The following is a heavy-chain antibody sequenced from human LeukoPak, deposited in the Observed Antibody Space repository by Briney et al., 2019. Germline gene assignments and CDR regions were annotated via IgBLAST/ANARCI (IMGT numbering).Heavy chain of an antibody. CDR2: IYYSGST. CDR1: GGSISSSRYY. D-gene: IGHD6-19*01. Sequence: SETLSLTCTVSGGSISSSRYYWGWIRQPPGKGLEWIGSIYYSGSTYYNPSLKSRVTISVDTSKNQFSLKLSSVTAADTAVYYCASPSGIAVAGKRGAIWYFDYWGQGTLVTVSS. J-gene: IGHJ4*02. CDR3: ASPSGIAVAGKRGAIWYFDY. V-gene: IGHV4-39*01.